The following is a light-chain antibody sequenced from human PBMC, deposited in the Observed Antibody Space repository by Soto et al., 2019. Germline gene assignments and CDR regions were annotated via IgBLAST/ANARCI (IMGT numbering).Light chain of an antibody. CDR1: QSVLYSSNNKNY. CDR2: WAS. V-gene: IGKV4-1*01. CDR3: QRYYSTPRT. J-gene: IGKJ1*01. Sequence: DIVMTQSPDSLAVSLGERATINCKSSQSVLYSSNNKNYLAWYQQKPGQPPKLLIYWASTRESGVPDRFIGSGSGTDFTLTISSLQAEDVAVYYCQRYYSTPRTFGQGTKVEIK.